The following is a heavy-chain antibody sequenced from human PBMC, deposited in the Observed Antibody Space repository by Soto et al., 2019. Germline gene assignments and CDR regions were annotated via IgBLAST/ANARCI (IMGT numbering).Heavy chain of an antibody. CDR1: GFSFNTYA. D-gene: IGHD2-15*01. J-gene: IGHJ6*02. CDR3: AKTMGDCSGGSCYGAYSMDV. V-gene: IGHV3-23*01. CDR2: VSASGGST. Sequence: EVQLLESGGGLVQPGGSLRLSCAASGFSFNTYAMSWVRQARGKGPEWVSTVSASGGSTYSADSVKGRFTISRDNSKNPVHLQMTSLRAEDTAVYYCAKTMGDCSGGSCYGAYSMDVWGQGITVTVSS.